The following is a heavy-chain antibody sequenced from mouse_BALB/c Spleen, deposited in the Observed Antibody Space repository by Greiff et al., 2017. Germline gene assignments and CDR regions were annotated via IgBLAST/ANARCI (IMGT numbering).Heavy chain of an antibody. CDR3: ARSGDYGSSYDFDY. Sequence: VQLQESGAELVRPGTSVKVSCKASGYAFTNYLIEWVKQRPGQGLEWIGVINPGSGGTNYNEKFKGKATLTADKSSSTAYMQLSSLTSDDSAVYFCARSGDYGSSYDFDYWGQGTTLTVSS. CDR1: GYAFTNYL. D-gene: IGHD1-1*01. V-gene: IGHV1-54*01. CDR2: INPGSGGT. J-gene: IGHJ2*01.